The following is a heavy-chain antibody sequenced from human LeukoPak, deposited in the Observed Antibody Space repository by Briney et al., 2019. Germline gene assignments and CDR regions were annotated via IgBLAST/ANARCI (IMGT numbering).Heavy chain of an antibody. CDR1: GGSISSGGYY. CDR3: ARALYCSGGSCYSGSAFDI. D-gene: IGHD2-15*01. Sequence: SETLSLTCTVSGGSISSGGYYWSWIRQHPGKGLEWIGYIYYSGSTYYNPSLKSRVTISVDTSKNQFSLKLSSVTAADTAVYYCARALYCSGGSCYSGSAFDIWGQGTMVTVSS. V-gene: IGHV4-31*03. J-gene: IGHJ3*02. CDR2: IYYSGST.